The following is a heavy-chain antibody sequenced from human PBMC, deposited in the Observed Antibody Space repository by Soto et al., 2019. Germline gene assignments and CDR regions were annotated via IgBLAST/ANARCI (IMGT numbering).Heavy chain of an antibody. CDR2: IKHDGSEK. CDR1: GFTFSSYW. J-gene: IGHJ6*02. V-gene: IGHV3-7*02. Sequence: PGGSLRLSCAASGFTFSSYWMSWVRQAPGKGLEWVANIKHDGSEKYYVDSVKGRFTISRDNSKNTLYLQMNSLRAEDTAVYYCARWKEEVVTLRTEGMDVWGQGTTVTVSS. D-gene: IGHD2-15*01. CDR3: ARWKEEVVTLRTEGMDV.